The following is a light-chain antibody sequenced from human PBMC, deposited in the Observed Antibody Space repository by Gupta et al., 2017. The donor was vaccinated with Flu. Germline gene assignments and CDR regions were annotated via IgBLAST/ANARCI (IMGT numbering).Light chain of an antibody. V-gene: IGKV3-15*01. CDR1: QSIRNN. CDR2: NSY. J-gene: IGKJ1*01. CDR3: QHYSDRPPWT. Sequence: ATLSVSLGERVTVSCRASQSIRNNLAWYQQKPGQPPRLLIYNSYTRATDIPARFSGDGSGTDFTLTIDSRRSEDFAVYYCQHYSDRPPWTFGQGTKVDLK.